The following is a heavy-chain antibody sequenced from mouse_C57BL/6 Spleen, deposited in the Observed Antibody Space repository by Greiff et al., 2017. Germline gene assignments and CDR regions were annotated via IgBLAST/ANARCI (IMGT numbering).Heavy chain of an antibody. CDR2: INYDGSST. D-gene: IGHD2-5*01. Sequence: EVMLVESEGGLVQPGSSMKLSCTASGFTFSDYYMAWVRQVPEKGLEWVANINYDGSSTYYLDSLKSRFIISRDNAKNILYLQMSSLKSEDTATYYCARVYYSNYYFDYWGQGTTLTVSS. CDR1: GFTFSDYY. CDR3: ARVYYSNYYFDY. J-gene: IGHJ2*01. V-gene: IGHV5-16*01.